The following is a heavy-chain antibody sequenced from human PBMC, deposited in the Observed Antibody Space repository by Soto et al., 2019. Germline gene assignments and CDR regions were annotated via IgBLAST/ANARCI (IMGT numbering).Heavy chain of an antibody. CDR1: GGTFTSYA. V-gene: IGHV1-69*01. D-gene: IGHD1-1*01. Sequence: QVQLVQSGAEVKKPGSSVKVSCKASGGTFTSYAISWVRQAHGQGLEWMGGILPIFATTNYTQKFQGRVTITADESASTAYMELSSSGSEDTAVYYCANAPRDENWNLYYGMDVWGQGNTVTVSS. J-gene: IGHJ6*02. CDR3: ANAPRDENWNLYYGMDV. CDR2: ILPIFATT.